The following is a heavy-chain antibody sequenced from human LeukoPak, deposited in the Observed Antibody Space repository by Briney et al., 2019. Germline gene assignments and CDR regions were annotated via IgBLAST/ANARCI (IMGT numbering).Heavy chain of an antibody. CDR2: IYSGGST. CDR1: GFTVSSNY. Sequence: GGSLRLSCAASGFTVSSNYMSWVRQAPGKGLEWVSVIYSGGSTYYADSVKGRFTISRDNSKNTLCLQMNSLRAEDTAVYYCARVRKEGIAVAGTSFDYWGQGTLVTVSS. D-gene: IGHD6-19*01. V-gene: IGHV3-66*01. CDR3: ARVRKEGIAVAGTSFDY. J-gene: IGHJ4*02.